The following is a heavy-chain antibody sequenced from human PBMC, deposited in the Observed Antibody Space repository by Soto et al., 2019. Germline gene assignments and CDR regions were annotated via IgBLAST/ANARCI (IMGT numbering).Heavy chain of an antibody. CDR3: XXLXGNSWLDS. CDR1: GDSVSTNSAT. V-gene: IGHV6-1*01. D-gene: IGHD3-16*01. CDR2: TYYKSKWYN. Sequence: QVQLQQSGPGLVKPSQTLSLTCAISGDSVSTNSATLDWIRQSPSRGLEWLGRTYYKSKWYNDYYVTAXXXXXXXXXXXXXXXXXXXXXXXXXXTAXXXXXXLXGNSWLDSWGQGTLVTVSS. J-gene: IGHJ5*01.